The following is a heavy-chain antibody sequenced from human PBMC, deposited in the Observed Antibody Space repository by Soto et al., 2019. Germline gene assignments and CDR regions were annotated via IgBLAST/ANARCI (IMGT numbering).Heavy chain of an antibody. V-gene: IGHV1-18*01. J-gene: IGHJ4*02. CDR1: GYTFTSYD. D-gene: IGHD3-3*01. Sequence: ASVKVSCKASGYTFTSYDINWVRQATGQGLEWMGWMNANSGNTDYAQKLQGRVTMTTDTSTSTAYMELRSLRSDDTAVYYCARDRRGRITIFGVVTPNYYFDYWGQGTLVTVSS. CDR2: MNANSGNT. CDR3: ARDRRGRITIFGVVTPNYYFDY.